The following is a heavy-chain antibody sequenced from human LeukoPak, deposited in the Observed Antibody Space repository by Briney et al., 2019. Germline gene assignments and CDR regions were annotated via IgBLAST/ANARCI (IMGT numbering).Heavy chain of an antibody. V-gene: IGHV4-39*01. CDR2: IYYSGST. J-gene: IGHJ4*02. CDR1: GGSISSNSYY. CDR3: ARHRSTVVTPWDY. Sequence: PSETLSLTCTVSGGSISSNSYYWGWVRQPPGKGLEWIGSIYYSGSTYYNPSLKRRVTISVDTSKNQFSLKLSSVTAADTAVYYCARHRSTVVTPWDYWGQGTLVTVSS. D-gene: IGHD4-23*01.